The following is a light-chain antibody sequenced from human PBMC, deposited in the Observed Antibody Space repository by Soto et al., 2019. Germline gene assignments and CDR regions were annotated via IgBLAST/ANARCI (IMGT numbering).Light chain of an antibody. CDR2: GNS. CDR1: SSNIGARYE. V-gene: IGLV1-40*01. CDR3: QSYDSSLSGYV. Sequence: QSVLTQPPSVSGAPGQRVTVSCTGSSSNIGARYEVHWYQQLPGTAPKLLIYGNSNRPSGVPDLFSGSKSGTSASLAITGLQAEDEADYYCQSYDSSLSGYVFGTGTKLTVL. J-gene: IGLJ1*01.